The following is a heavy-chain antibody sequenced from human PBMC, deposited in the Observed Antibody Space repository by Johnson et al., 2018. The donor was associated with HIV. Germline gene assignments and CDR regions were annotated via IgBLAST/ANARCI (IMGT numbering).Heavy chain of an antibody. CDR2: IKQDGSEK. Sequence: VQLVESGGGLVQPGGSLRLSCAASGFTFSSYWMSWVRQAPGKGLEWVANIKQDGSEKYYVDSVKGRFTISRDNSKNTVYLQMNSLRAEDTAVYFCARIRVAVITEVGAFDIWGQGTMVSVSS. CDR1: GFTFSSYW. D-gene: IGHD3-22*01. J-gene: IGHJ3*02. CDR3: ARIRVAVITEVGAFDI. V-gene: IGHV3-7*01.